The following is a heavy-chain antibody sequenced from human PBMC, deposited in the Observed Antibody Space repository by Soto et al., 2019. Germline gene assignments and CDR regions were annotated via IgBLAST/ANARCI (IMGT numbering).Heavy chain of an antibody. Sequence: PSETLSLTCSVSGGSIRDYYWSWIRQPPGKGLEWIGYIYYTGSTNYNPSLKSRVTISVDTSKNQFSLKLTSVTAADTAVYYCARXLYGSGSLSNFDYWGQGTLVTVSS. J-gene: IGHJ4*02. D-gene: IGHD3-10*01. V-gene: IGHV4-59*01. CDR1: GGSIRDYY. CDR3: ARXLYGSGSLSNFDY. CDR2: IYYTGST.